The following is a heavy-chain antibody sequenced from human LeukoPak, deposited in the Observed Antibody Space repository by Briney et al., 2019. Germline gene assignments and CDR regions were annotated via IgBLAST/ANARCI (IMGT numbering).Heavy chain of an antibody. J-gene: IGHJ4*02. D-gene: IGHD1-14*01. CDR3: ARGSDGIIDY. V-gene: IGHV3-13*01. CDR1: GFTLSSYD. Sequence: PGGSLRLSCAASGFTLSSYDMHWVRQATGKGLEWVSAIGTAGDTYYPGSVKGRFTVSRENAKNSLYLQMNSLRAGDTAVYYCARGSDGIIDYWGQGTLVTVSS. CDR2: IGTAGDT.